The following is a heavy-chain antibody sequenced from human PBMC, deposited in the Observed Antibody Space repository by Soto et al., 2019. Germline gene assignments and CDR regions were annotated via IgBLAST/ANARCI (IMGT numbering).Heavy chain of an antibody. J-gene: IGHJ4*02. CDR1: GGSISSGGYS. D-gene: IGHD2-15*01. CDR2: IYHSGST. Sequence: QLQLQESGSGLVKPSQTLSLTCAVSGGSISSGGYSWSWIRQPPGKGLEWIGYIYHSGSTYYNPSLKSRVTMSVDRSKNQLSLKLRSVTSADTAVYYCASVSCSGGSCYSGYFAYWGQGTLFTVSA. CDR3: ASVSCSGGSCYSGYFAY. V-gene: IGHV4-30-2*01.